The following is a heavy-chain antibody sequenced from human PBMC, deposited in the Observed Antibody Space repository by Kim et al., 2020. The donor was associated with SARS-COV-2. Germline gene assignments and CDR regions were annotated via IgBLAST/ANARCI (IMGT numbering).Heavy chain of an antibody. D-gene: IGHD3-10*02. J-gene: IGHJ4*02. CDR2: IYHGGTT. CDR3: AQSSVRRCLDY. Sequence: SETLSLTCAVSGGSISGDDWWSWVHQPPGKGLEWIGEIYHGGTTNYNPSLKSRVTISIDKSKNQFSLKLNSVTAADTAVYYCAQSSVRRCLDYWGQGTLV. CDR1: GGSISGDDW. V-gene: IGHV4-4*02.